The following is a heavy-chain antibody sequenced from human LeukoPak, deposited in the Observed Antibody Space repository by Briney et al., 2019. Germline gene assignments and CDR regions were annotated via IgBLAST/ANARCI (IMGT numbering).Heavy chain of an antibody. D-gene: IGHD3-10*01. Sequence: PSETLSLTCTVSSGSISSSSHYWGWIRQPPGKGLEWIGSIDYSGTTYYNPSLKSRVTISLDTSKNQFSLRLSSVTAADTAVYYCTRHPHYYESGDVWGQGSTVTVSS. V-gene: IGHV4-39*01. J-gene: IGHJ6*02. CDR2: IDYSGTT. CDR1: SGSISSSSHY. CDR3: TRHPHYYESGDV.